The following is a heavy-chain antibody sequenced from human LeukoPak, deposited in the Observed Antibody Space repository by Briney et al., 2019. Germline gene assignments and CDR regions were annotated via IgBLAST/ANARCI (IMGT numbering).Heavy chain of an antibody. CDR1: GGSFSGYY. V-gene: IGHV4-31*11. D-gene: IGHD1-26*01. Sequence: PSETLSLTCAVYGGSFSGYYWSWIRQHPGKGLEWIGYIYYSGSTYYNPSLKSRVTISVDTSKNQFSLKLSSVTAADTAVYYCACVVGANPLFDYWGQGTLVTVSS. CDR3: ACVVGANPLFDY. CDR2: IYYSGST. J-gene: IGHJ4*02.